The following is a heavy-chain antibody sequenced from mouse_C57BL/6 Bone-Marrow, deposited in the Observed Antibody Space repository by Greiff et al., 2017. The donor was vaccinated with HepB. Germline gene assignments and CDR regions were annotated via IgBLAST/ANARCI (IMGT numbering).Heavy chain of an antibody. CDR1: GYSITSGYY. J-gene: IGHJ2*01. CDR3: ARVYYDYDRYFDY. D-gene: IGHD2-4*01. CDR2: ISYDGSN. V-gene: IGHV3-6*01. Sequence: DVQLQESGPGLVKSSQSLSLTCSVTGYSITSGYYWNWIRQFPGNKLEWMGYISYDGSNNYNPSLKNRISITRDTSKNQFFLKLNSVTTEDTATYYCARVYYDYDRYFDYWGQGTTLTVSS.